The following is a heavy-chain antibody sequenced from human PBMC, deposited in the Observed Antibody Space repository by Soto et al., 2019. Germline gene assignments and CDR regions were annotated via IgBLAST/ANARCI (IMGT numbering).Heavy chain of an antibody. V-gene: IGHV4-30-2*01. CDR2: IYHSGNT. Sequence: RSLTCAVSGGSISSGGYSWSWIRQPPGKGLEWIGYIYHSGNTYYNPSLKSRVTISVDRSKNQFSLKLSSVTAADTAVYYCARGSNCSSTSCYFDYWGQGTLVTVSS. D-gene: IGHD2-2*01. J-gene: IGHJ4*02. CDR3: ARGSNCSSTSCYFDY. CDR1: GGSISSGGYS.